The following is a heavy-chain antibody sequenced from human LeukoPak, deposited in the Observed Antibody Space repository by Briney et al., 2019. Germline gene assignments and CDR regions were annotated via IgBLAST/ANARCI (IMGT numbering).Heavy chain of an antibody. Sequence: PGRSLRLSCAASGFTFSDYGMHWVRQAPGKGLEWVAVVSYDGTNEKYADPVKGRFTISRDNSKNTLSLQMNSLRADDTAVYYCAEDWANGDYIDHWGQGALVTVSS. CDR3: AEDWANGDYIDH. CDR2: VSYDGTNE. J-gene: IGHJ4*02. CDR1: GFTFSDYG. D-gene: IGHD2-8*01. V-gene: IGHV3-30*18.